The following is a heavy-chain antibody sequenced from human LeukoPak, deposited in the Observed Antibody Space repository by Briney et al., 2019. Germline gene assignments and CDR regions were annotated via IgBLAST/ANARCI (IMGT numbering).Heavy chain of an antibody. D-gene: IGHD1-26*01. V-gene: IGHV4-39*01. CDR2: IYYSGGT. CDR3: ARHLSGRIVGATGD. CDR1: GGSISSSSYY. Sequence: PSETLSLTCTVSGGSISSSSYYWGWIRQPPGKGLEWIGSIYYSGGTYYNPSLKSRVTISVDTSKNQFSLKLSSVTAADTAVYYCARHLSGRIVGATGDWGQGTLVTVSS. J-gene: IGHJ4*02.